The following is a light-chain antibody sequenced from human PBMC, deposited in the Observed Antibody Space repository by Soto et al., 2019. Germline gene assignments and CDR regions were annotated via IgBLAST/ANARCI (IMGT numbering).Light chain of an antibody. J-gene: IGKJ2*01. CDR1: XXXXXX. V-gene: IGKV3-20*01. CDR2: GAS. CDR3: QQYGTSPPRT. Sequence: EIVLTQSPGTLSLSPGERATLSCTAXXXXXXXAWYQPNAGQGPRLLISGASNRATXXPDRFSARGSGTDXXXXXSXXEPXXSXVYXCQQYGTSPPRTFGQGTKLEIK.